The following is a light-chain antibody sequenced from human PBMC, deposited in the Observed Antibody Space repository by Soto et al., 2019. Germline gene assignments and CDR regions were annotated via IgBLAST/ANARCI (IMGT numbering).Light chain of an antibody. CDR2: GAS. CDR3: QHYDSLPHT. CDR1: QSVSSN. Sequence: EIVMTQSPATLSVSPGERATLSCRASQSVSSNLAWYQQKPGQAPRLLIYGASTRATGIPARFSGSGSGTEFTLTISRLAPEDFAVYYCQHYDSLPHTFGQGTKL. J-gene: IGKJ2*01. V-gene: IGKV3-15*01.